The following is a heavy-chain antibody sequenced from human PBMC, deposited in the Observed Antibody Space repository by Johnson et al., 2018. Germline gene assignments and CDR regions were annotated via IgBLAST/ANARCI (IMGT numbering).Heavy chain of an antibody. CDR1: GFTFSSYG. V-gene: IGHV3-30*18. J-gene: IGHJ3*01. D-gene: IGHD3-10*01. Sequence: QVQLVQSGGGVVQPGRSLRLSCAASGFTFSSYGMHWVRQAPGKGLEWVAFISFDGSNQYYADSVKGRFIISRDKSKSTLYLQMNSLRTEDTAGYFCAKGFLRDTFDVWGQGTMVIVSS. CDR2: ISFDGSNQ. CDR3: AKGFLRDTFDV.